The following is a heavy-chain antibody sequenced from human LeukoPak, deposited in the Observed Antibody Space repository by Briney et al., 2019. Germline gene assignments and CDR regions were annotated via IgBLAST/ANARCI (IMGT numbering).Heavy chain of an antibody. CDR1: GFTFSSYA. J-gene: IGHJ3*02. V-gene: IGHV3-23*01. D-gene: IGHD2-15*01. CDR3: AKEYCSGGSCPKDDAFDI. CDR2: ISGSGGST. Sequence: GGSLRLSCAASGFTFSSYAMSWVRQAPGKGLEWVSAISGSGGSTYYADSVKGRFTISRDNSKNTLYLQMNSLRAEDTAVYYCAKEYCSGGSCPKDDAFDIWGQGTMVTVSS.